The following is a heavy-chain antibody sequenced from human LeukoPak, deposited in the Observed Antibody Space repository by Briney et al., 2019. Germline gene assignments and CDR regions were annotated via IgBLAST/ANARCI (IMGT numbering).Heavy chain of an antibody. Sequence: ASVKVSCKASGYTFTGYYMYWVRQAPGQGLEWMGWINPNSGGTNYAQKFQGRVTMTRDTSISTAYMELSRLRSDDTAVYYCARVLVRGVIIMGYWGQGTLVTVSS. J-gene: IGHJ4*02. V-gene: IGHV1-2*02. CDR3: ARVLVRGVIIMGY. CDR2: INPNSGGT. D-gene: IGHD3-10*01. CDR1: GYTFTGYY.